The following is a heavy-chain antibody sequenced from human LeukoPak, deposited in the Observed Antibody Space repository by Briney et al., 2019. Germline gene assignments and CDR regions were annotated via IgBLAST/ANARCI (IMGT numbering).Heavy chain of an antibody. J-gene: IGHJ4*02. V-gene: IGHV3-21*01. CDR1: GFTFSSYS. Sequence: GGSLRLSCAASGFTFSSYSMNWVRQAPGKGLEWVSSISSSSSYIYYADSVKGRFTISRDNSKNTLYLQMNSLRAEDTAVYYCARDRRKQWLEEFDYWGQGTLVTVSS. D-gene: IGHD6-19*01. CDR2: ISSSSSYI. CDR3: ARDRRKQWLEEFDY.